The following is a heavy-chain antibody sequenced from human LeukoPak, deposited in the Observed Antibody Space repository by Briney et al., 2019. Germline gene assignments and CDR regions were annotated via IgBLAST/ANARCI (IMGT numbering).Heavy chain of an antibody. Sequence: GGSLRLSCAASGFSFRDFWMTWFRQAPGKGLEWVANINQGGSVKYYVDSVKGRFTISRDDAESSLYVQMNSLRDEDTAVYYCARFGYSGWNLEYWGQGTLVTVSS. V-gene: IGHV3-7*01. CDR3: ARFGYSGWNLEY. CDR1: GFSFRDFW. CDR2: INQGGSVK. J-gene: IGHJ4*02. D-gene: IGHD5-12*01.